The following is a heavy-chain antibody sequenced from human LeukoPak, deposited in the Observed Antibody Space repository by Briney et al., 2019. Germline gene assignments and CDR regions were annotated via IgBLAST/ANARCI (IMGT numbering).Heavy chain of an antibody. V-gene: IGHV3-15*01. CDR3: TTEFGLYCSGGSCYPSNDFDY. CDR1: GFTFSNAW. CDR2: IKSKTDGGTT. D-gene: IGHD2-15*01. Sequence: PGGSLRLSCAASGFTFSNAWMSWVRQAPGKGLEWVGRIKSKTDGGTTDYAAPVKGRFTISRDDSKNTLYLRMNSLKTEDTAVYYCTTEFGLYCSGGSCYPSNDFDYWGQGTLVTVSS. J-gene: IGHJ4*02.